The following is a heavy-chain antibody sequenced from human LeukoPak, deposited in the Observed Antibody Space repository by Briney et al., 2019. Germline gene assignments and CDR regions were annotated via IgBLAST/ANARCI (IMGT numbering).Heavy chain of an antibody. Sequence: SETLSLTCTVSGGSISSSSYYWGWIRQPPGKGLEWIGSIYYSGSTYYNPSLKSRVTISVDTSKNQFSLKLNSVTAADTAVYYCARDQPHGGQGFYYYMDVWGRGTTVAVSS. CDR2: IYYSGST. J-gene: IGHJ6*03. D-gene: IGHD2-15*01. CDR3: ARDQPHGGQGFYYYMDV. CDR1: GGSISSSSYY. V-gene: IGHV4-39*07.